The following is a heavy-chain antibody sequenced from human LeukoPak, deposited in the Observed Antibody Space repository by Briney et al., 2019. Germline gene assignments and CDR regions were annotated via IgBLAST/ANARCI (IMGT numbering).Heavy chain of an antibody. D-gene: IGHD2-15*01. CDR1: GFTFSSYS. V-gene: IGHV3-48*04. Sequence: GGSLRLSCTASGFTFSSYSMNWDRRAPGKGLEWVSYISSSGSTIYYADSVKGRFTISRDNAKNSLYLQMNSLRAEDTAVYYCARDLSLYCSGGSCYSLNYWGQGTLVTVSS. J-gene: IGHJ4*02. CDR3: ARDLSLYCSGGSCYSLNY. CDR2: ISSSGSTI.